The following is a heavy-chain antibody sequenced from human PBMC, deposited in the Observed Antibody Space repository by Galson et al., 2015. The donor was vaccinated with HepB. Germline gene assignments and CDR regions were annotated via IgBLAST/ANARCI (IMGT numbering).Heavy chain of an antibody. V-gene: IGHV3-23*01. CDR1: GSTFSSYA. CDR2: ISGSGGST. D-gene: IGHD3-22*01. J-gene: IGHJ4*02. CDR3: AKDISYYYDSSGYYFFDY. Sequence: SLRLSCAASGSTFSSYAMSWVRQAPGKGLEWVSAISGSGGSTYYADSVKGRFTISRDNSKNTLYLQMNSLRAEDTAVYYCAKDISYYYDSSGYYFFDYWGQGTLVTVSS.